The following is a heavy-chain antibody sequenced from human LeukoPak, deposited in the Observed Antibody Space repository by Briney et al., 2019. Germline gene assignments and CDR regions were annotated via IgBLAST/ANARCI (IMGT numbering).Heavy chain of an antibody. J-gene: IGHJ4*02. Sequence: PGGSLRLSCAASGFTFSSFAMSWVRRAPGKGLEWVSSISGSGGATYYPDSVKGRFTISRDNSENTLYLQINCLRAEDTAVFYCAKNYGSGTYYNYFDSWGQGTLVTVSS. CDR2: ISGSGGAT. D-gene: IGHD3-10*01. CDR1: GFTFSSFA. V-gene: IGHV3-23*01. CDR3: AKNYGSGTYYNYFDS.